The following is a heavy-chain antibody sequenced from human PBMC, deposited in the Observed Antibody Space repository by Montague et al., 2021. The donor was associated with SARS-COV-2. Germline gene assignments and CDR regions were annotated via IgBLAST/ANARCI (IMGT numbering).Heavy chain of an antibody. CDR1: GGSIISDDYY. CDR3: ARDNPSSRRLPMTKGDYYYGMDV. Sequence: SETLSLTCNVSGGSIISDDYYWNWIRQPPGKGLEWIGYISSSGSTNYNPSLKSRVTISVDTSKIQFSLRLSSVTSADTAVYYCARDNPSSRRLPMTKGDYYYGMDVWGQGTTVTVSS. D-gene: IGHD2/OR15-2a*01. J-gene: IGHJ6*02. CDR2: ISSSGST. V-gene: IGHV4-61*08.